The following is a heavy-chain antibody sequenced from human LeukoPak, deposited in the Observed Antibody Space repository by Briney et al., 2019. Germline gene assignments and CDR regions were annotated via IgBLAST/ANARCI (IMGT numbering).Heavy chain of an antibody. CDR3: ARSTYSSSWGDYYYYYYMDV. CDR2: ISSSGSTI. J-gene: IGHJ6*03. V-gene: IGHV3-11*01. Sequence: GGSLRLSCAASGFTFSDYYMSWIRQAPGKGLEWVSYISSSGSTIYYADSVKGRFTISRDNAKNSLYLQMNSLRAEDTAVYYCARSTYSSSWGDYYYYYYMDVWGKGTTATVS. D-gene: IGHD6-6*01. CDR1: GFTFSDYY.